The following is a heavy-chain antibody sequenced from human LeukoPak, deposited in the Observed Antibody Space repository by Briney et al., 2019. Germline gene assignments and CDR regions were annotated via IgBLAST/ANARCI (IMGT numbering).Heavy chain of an antibody. V-gene: IGHV3-23*01. D-gene: IGHD3-9*01. CDR2: ISGSGGST. CDR1: GFTFSSYA. Sequence: PGGSLRLSCAASGFTFSSYAMSWVRQAPGKGLEWVSAISGSGGSTYYADSVKGRFTISRDNSKNTLYLQMNSLRAEDTAVYYCAKVGALDSWLLFGAFDIWGQGTMVTVSS. J-gene: IGHJ3*02. CDR3: AKVGALDSWLLFGAFDI.